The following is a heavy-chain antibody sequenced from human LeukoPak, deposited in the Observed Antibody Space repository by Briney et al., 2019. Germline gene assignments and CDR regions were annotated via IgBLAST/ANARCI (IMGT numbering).Heavy chain of an antibody. V-gene: IGHV3-23*01. D-gene: IGHD4-17*01. CDR1: GFTFSSYA. CDR2: ISGSGGST. Sequence: GGSLRLSCAASGFTFSSYAMSWVRQAPGKGLEWVSAISGSGGSTYYADSVKGRFTISRDSSKTTLFLQMNTLRAEDTAVYYCARSPPTETAGYYLYFHLWGRGTLVTVSS. CDR3: ARSPPTETAGYYLYFHL. J-gene: IGHJ2*01.